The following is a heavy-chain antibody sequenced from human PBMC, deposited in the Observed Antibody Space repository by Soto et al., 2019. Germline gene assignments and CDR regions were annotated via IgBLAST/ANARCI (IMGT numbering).Heavy chain of an antibody. CDR2: INAYNGNT. V-gene: IGHV1-18*01. CDR3: AREVTDIVVVPAATGYYYYYYYMDV. D-gene: IGHD2-2*01. Sequence: QGLEWMGWINAYNGNTNYAQKRQGRVTMTTDTSTSTAYMELRSLRSDDTAVYYCAREVTDIVVVPAATGYYYYYYYMDVWGKGTTVTVSS. J-gene: IGHJ6*03.